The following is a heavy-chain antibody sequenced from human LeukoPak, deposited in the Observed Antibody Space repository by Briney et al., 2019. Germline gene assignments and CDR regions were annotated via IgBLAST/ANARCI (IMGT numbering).Heavy chain of an antibody. Sequence: GASVKVSCKASRYTFSSYDINWVRQATGQGLEWMGWVNPNSGNTGYAQNFQGRVTMTRDTSISTAYMELTSLRSEDTAVYYCATGTRITIFGVVGHWFDPWGQGTLVTVSS. CDR3: ATGTRITIFGVVGHWFDP. CDR1: RYTFSSYD. D-gene: IGHD3-3*01. J-gene: IGHJ5*02. V-gene: IGHV1-8*01. CDR2: VNPNSGNT.